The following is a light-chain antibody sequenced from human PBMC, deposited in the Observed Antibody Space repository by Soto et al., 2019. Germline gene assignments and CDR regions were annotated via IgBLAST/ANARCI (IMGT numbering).Light chain of an antibody. CDR2: GAS. J-gene: IGKJ1*01. V-gene: IGKV3-15*01. CDR1: QSVSSN. Sequence: EIVMTQSPATLSVSPGERATLSCRASQSVSSNLAWYQQKPGQAPRLLIYGASTRATGIPARFSGSRSGTEFTLSISSLESLGFAFYYCQQYNNRPTFTFGQGTKVEIK. CDR3: QQYNNRPTFT.